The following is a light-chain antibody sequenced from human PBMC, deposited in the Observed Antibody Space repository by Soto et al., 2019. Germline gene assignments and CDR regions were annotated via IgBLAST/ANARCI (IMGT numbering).Light chain of an antibody. Sequence: EIVLTQSPGTLSLSPGERATLSCRASQSVSSSYLAWYQQKPGQAPRLLIYGASSRATGIPDRFSGSGSGKDFTLTISRLELEDFAVYYCQQYGSLPTWTFGQGTKVDIK. CDR1: QSVSSSY. CDR2: GAS. CDR3: QQYGSLPTWT. J-gene: IGKJ1*01. V-gene: IGKV3-20*01.